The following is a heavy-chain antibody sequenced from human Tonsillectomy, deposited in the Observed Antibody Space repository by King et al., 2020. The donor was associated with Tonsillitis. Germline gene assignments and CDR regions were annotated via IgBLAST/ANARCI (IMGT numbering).Heavy chain of an antibody. J-gene: IGHJ4*02. CDR2: IWYDGSNK. CDR1: GFTFSSYG. Sequence: VQLVESGGGVVQPGRSLRLSCAASGFTFSSYGMHWVRQAPGKVLEWVAVIWYDGSNKYYADSVKGRFTISRDNSKNTLYLQMNSLRAEDTAVYYCARDHIVVKYYFDYWGQGTLVTVSS. V-gene: IGHV3-33*01. CDR3: ARDHIVVKYYFDY. D-gene: IGHD3-22*01.